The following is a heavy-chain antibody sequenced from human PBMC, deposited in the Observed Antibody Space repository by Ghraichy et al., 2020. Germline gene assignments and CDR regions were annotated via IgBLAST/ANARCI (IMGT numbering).Heavy chain of an antibody. D-gene: IGHD4-17*01. V-gene: IGHV6-1*01. Sequence: SQTLSLTCAISGDSLSSNGVAWNWIRQSPSRGLEWLGRTYYRSKWYNEYVLSVKSRITINPDTSKNQFSLQLNSVTPEDTAVYYCARVRFSGFDIWDQGTMVTVSS. CDR1: GDSLSSNGVA. CDR3: ARVRFSGFDI. J-gene: IGHJ3*02. CDR2: TYYRSKWYN.